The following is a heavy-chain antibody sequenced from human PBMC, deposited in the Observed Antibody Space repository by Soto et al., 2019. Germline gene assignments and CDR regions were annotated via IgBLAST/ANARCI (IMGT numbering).Heavy chain of an antibody. Sequence: GGSLRLSCVASGFTFSSYAMSWVRQAPGKGLEWMGIIYPGDSDTRYSPSFQGQVTISADKSISTAYLQWSSLKASDTAMYYCARRRVATIFWDFDYWGQGTLVTVSS. CDR3: ARRRVATIFWDFDY. V-gene: IGHV5-51*01. D-gene: IGHD5-12*01. CDR2: IYPGDSDT. CDR1: GFTFSSYA. J-gene: IGHJ4*02.